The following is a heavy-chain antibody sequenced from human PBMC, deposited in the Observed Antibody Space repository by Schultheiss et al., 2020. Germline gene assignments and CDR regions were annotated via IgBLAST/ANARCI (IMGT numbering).Heavy chain of an antibody. CDR2: INHSGST. Sequence: SETLSLTCAVYGESFSAYYWSWIRQAPGKGLEWIGEINHSGSTNYNPSLKSRVTISVDTSKNQFSLRLSSVTAADTAVYYCARFRLGFCSGGSCRNWFDPWGQGTLVTVSS. J-gene: IGHJ5*02. D-gene: IGHD2-15*01. CDR1: GESFSAYY. V-gene: IGHV4-34*01. CDR3: ARFRLGFCSGGSCRNWFDP.